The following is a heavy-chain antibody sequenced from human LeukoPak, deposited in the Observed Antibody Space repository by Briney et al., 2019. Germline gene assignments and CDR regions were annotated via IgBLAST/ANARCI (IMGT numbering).Heavy chain of an antibody. CDR3: ARDLGSYYCDSSGYYFWFDP. CDR2: IYHSGST. CDR1: GYSISSGYY. Sequence: PSETLSLTCTVSGYSISSGYYWGWIRQPPGKGLEWIGSIYHSGSTYYNPSLKSRVTISVDPLQNPFSLTLSSVTPADTAVYYCARDLGSYYCDSSGYYFWFDPWGQGTLVTVSS. D-gene: IGHD3-22*01. V-gene: IGHV4-38-2*02. J-gene: IGHJ5*02.